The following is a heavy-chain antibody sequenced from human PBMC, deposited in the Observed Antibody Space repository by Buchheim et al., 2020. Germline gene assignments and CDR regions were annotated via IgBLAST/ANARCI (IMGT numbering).Heavy chain of an antibody. CDR2: ISYDGSNK. D-gene: IGHD4-23*01. V-gene: IGHV3-30*18. Sequence: QVQLVESGGGVVQPGRSLRLSCAASGFTFSSYGMHWVRQAPGKGLEWVAVISYDGSNKYYADSVKGRFTISRDTSKNTLYLQMNSLRAEDTAVYYCAKANYGGNSEPYYYYMDVWGKGTT. J-gene: IGHJ6*03. CDR3: AKANYGGNSEPYYYYMDV. CDR1: GFTFSSYG.